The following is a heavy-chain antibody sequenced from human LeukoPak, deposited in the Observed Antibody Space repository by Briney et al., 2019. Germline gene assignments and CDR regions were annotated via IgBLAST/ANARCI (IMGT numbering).Heavy chain of an antibody. CDR2: ISYDGSNN. V-gene: IGHV3-30*18. D-gene: IGHD7-27*01. CDR1: GFTFSSYG. Sequence: GGSLRLSCAASGFTFSSYGFHWVRQAPGKGLEWVALISYDGSNNHYADSVKGRFAISRDNSKNTLYLQMSSLRAEDTAVYYCAKDGATWRDPGASRGQGTLVTVSS. J-gene: IGHJ4*02. CDR3: AKDGATWRDPGAS.